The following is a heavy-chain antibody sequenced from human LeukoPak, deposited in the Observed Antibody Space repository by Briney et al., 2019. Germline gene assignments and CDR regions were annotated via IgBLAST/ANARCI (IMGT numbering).Heavy chain of an antibody. D-gene: IGHD3-3*01. V-gene: IGHV4-30-4*08. CDR2: IYYSGST. J-gene: IGHJ3*02. CDR3: ARFGSDYDFWSGSPNNAFDI. Sequence: PSQTLSLTCTVSGGSISSGDYYWSWIRQPPGNGLEWIGYIYYSGSTYYNPSLKSRVIISVDTSKNQFSLKLSSVTAADTAVYYCARFGSDYDFWSGSPNNAFDIWGQGTMVTVSS. CDR1: GGSISSGDYY.